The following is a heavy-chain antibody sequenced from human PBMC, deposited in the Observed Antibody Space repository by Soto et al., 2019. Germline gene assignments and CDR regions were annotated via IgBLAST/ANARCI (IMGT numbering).Heavy chain of an antibody. V-gene: IGHV1-3*05. Sequence: QVQLVQSGAEEKKPGASVKVSCKASGYTFTSYAMHWVRQAPGQRLEWMGWINAGNGNTKYSQKFQGRVTITRDTSASTAYMELSSLRSEDTAVYYCATSVTTVTTFDYWGQGTLVTVSS. J-gene: IGHJ4*02. D-gene: IGHD4-17*01. CDR2: INAGNGNT. CDR3: ATSVTTVTTFDY. CDR1: GYTFTSYA.